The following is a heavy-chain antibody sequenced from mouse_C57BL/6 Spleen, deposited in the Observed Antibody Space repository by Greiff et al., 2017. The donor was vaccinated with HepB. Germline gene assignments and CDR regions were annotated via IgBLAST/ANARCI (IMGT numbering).Heavy chain of an antibody. D-gene: IGHD2-5*01. CDR1: GYAFSSSW. J-gene: IGHJ1*03. CDR2: IYPGDGDT. V-gene: IGHV1-82*01. CDR3: ARPLYSNYEWYFDV. Sequence: QVQLKQSGPELVKPGASVKISCKASGYAFSSSWMNWVKQRPGKGLEWIGRIYPGDGDTNYNGKFKGKATLTADKSSSTAYMQLSSLTSEDSAVYFCARPLYSNYEWYFDVWGTGTTVTVSS.